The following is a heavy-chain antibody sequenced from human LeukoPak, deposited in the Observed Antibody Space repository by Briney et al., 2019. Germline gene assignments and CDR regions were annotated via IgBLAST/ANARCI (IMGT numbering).Heavy chain of an antibody. CDR1: GFTFSSYS. CDR2: ISSSSSYI. V-gene: IGHV3-21*01. Sequence: PGGSLRLSCAASGFTFSSYSMNWVRQAPGKGLEWVSSISSSSSYIYYADSVKGRFTISRDNAKNSLYLQMNSLRAEDTAVYYCAKTPFDWLLYGWFDPWGQGTLVTVSS. CDR3: AKTPFDWLLYGWFDP. D-gene: IGHD3-9*01. J-gene: IGHJ5*02.